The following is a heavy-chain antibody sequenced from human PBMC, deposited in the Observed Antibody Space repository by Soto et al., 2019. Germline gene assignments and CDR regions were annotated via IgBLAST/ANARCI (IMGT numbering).Heavy chain of an antibody. Sequence: PSETLSLTCAVYGGSFSGYYWSWFRQPPGKGLEWIGEINHSGSTNYNPSLKSRVTISVDTSKNQFSLRLISVTAADTAVYFCARGGGSRHSSSCYQYLFDYWGQGALVTVSS. CDR1: GGSFSGYY. D-gene: IGHD2-2*01. CDR2: INHSGST. V-gene: IGHV4-34*01. J-gene: IGHJ4*02. CDR3: ARGGGSRHSSSCYQYLFDY.